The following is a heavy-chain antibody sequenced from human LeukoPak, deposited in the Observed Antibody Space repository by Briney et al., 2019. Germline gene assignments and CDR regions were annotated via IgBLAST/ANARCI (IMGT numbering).Heavy chain of an antibody. CDR2: INTNTGNP. D-gene: IGHD6-13*01. Sequence: ASVKVSCKASGYTFTKYGINWVRQAPGQGLEWMGWINTNTGNPTYAPGFTGRFVFSLDTSVSTAFLQISSLKAEDTAVYYCAREFYSSSRYWFDPWGQGTLVTVSS. V-gene: IGHV7-4-1*02. J-gene: IGHJ5*02. CDR1: GYTFTKYG. CDR3: AREFYSSSRYWFDP.